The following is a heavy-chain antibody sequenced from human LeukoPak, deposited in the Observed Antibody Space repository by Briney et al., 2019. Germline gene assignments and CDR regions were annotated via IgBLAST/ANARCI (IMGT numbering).Heavy chain of an antibody. J-gene: IGHJ6*02. CDR2: INHSGST. D-gene: IGHD6-13*01. Sequence: TPSETLSLTCAVYGGSFSGYYWSWIRQPPGKGLEWIGEINHSGSTNYNPSLKSRVTISVDTSKNQFSLKVSSVTAADTAVYYCARGPRIAAAGQNYYYYGMDVWGQGTTVTVSS. V-gene: IGHV4-34*01. CDR3: ARGPRIAAAGQNYYYYGMDV. CDR1: GGSFSGYY.